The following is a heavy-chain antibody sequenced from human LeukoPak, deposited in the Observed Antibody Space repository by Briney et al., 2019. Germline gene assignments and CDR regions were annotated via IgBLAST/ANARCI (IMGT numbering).Heavy chain of an antibody. V-gene: IGHV5-51*01. CDR1: GYSFTSYW. CDR3: ARGSITMVRGVIIAGYLDY. CDR2: IYPGDSDT. J-gene: IGHJ4*02. Sequence: GESLKISCKGSGYSFTSYWIGWVRQMPGKGLEWMGIIYPGDSDTRYSPSFQGQVTISADKSISTAYLQWSSLKASDTAMYYCARGSITMVRGVIIAGYLDYWGQGTLVTVSS. D-gene: IGHD3-10*01.